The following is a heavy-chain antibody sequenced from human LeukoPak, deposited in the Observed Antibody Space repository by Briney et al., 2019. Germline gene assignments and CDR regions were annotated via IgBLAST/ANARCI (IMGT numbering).Heavy chain of an antibody. CDR2: IYTSGST. V-gene: IGHV4-61*02. CDR1: GGSISSGSYY. D-gene: IGHD6-13*01. CDR3: ASGAAARFDY. Sequence: PSETLSLTCTVSGGSISSGSYYWSWIRQPAGKGLEWIGRIYTSGSTNYNPSLKSRVTMSVDTSKNQFSLKLSSVTAADTAVYYCASGAAARFDYWGQGTLVTVSS. J-gene: IGHJ4*02.